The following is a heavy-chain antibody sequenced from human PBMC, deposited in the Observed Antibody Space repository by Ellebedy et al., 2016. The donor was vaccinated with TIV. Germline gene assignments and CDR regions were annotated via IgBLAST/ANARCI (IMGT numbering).Heavy chain of an antibody. J-gene: IGHJ5*02. V-gene: IGHV4-39*07. CDR2: IYHSETT. CDR1: GGSISSSFYQ. Sequence: SETLSLTCTVSGGSISSSFYQWGWIRQPPGKGLEWVGSIYHSETTYYNPSLKSRVTISADTSKNQFSLKLRSVTAADTAVYYCARLSSRIAAAAWGQGVLVTVTS. D-gene: IGHD6-13*01. CDR3: ARLSSRIAAAA.